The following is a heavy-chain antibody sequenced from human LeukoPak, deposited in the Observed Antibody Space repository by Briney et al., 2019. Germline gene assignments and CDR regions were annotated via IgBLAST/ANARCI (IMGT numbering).Heavy chain of an antibody. J-gene: IGHJ4*02. CDR2: IVVGRGNT. CDR3: ARGVSGSTMIQGPFDY. V-gene: IGHV1-58*02. CDR1: GLTFTTSA. D-gene: IGHD3-22*01. Sequence: ASVKVSCKASGLTFTTSAMQWVRQARGHRLEWLGWIVVGRGNTNYEKKFQERVTITRDMSTSTAYRELSSLRSEDTAVYYCARGVSGSTMIQGPFDYWGQGTLVTVSS.